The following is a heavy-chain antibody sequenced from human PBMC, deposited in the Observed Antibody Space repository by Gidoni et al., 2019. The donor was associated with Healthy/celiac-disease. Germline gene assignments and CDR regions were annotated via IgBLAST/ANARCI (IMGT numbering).Heavy chain of an antibody. J-gene: IGHJ5*02. D-gene: IGHD6-13*01. CDR1: GGSLSSSSYY. V-gene: IGHV4-39*01. CDR2: IYYSGST. Sequence: QLQLQESGPGLVKPSETLSLTCTVSGGSLSSSSYYWGWIRQPPGKGLEWIGSIYYSGSTYYNPSLQSRVTISVDTSKNQFSLKLSSVTAADTAVYYCARLGYSSSWSDPWGQGTLVTVSS. CDR3: ARLGYSSSWSDP.